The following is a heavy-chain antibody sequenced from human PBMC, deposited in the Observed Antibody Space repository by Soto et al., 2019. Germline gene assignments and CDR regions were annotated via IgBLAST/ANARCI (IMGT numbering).Heavy chain of an antibody. V-gene: IGHV1-18*01. CDR1: GYTFTSYG. Sequence: ASVKVSCKASGYTFTSYGISWVRQAPGQGLEWMGWISAYNGNTNYAQKLQGRVTMTTDTSTSTAYMELRSLRSDDTAVYYCARAFDYDILTGLIYFDYWGQGTLVTDSS. CDR3: ARAFDYDILTGLIYFDY. D-gene: IGHD3-9*01. J-gene: IGHJ4*02. CDR2: ISAYNGNT.